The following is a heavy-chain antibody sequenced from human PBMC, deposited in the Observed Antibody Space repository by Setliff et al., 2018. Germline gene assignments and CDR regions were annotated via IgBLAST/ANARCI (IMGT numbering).Heavy chain of an antibody. V-gene: IGHV3-30*18. D-gene: IGHD3-22*01. CDR1: GYTFSSYA. J-gene: IGHJ4*02. Sequence: LRLSCVASGYTFSSYAIHWVRQAPGKWLEWVALISWDGTKTSYADSVRGRFTISRDGSKSTLYLDMSSLRSEDTAVYYCAKVLDTTGYYYFDFWGQGTLVTVSS. CDR3: AKVLDTTGYYYFDF. CDR2: ISWDGTKT.